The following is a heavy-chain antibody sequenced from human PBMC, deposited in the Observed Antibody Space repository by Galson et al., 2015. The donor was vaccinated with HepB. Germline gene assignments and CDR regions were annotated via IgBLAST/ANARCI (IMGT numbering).Heavy chain of an antibody. J-gene: IGHJ3*02. V-gene: IGHV1-2*02. CDR2: INPNSGGT. Sequence: SVKVSCKASGYTFTGYYMHWVRQAPGQGLEWMGWINPNSGGTNYAQKFQGRVTMTRDTSISTAYMELSRLRSDDTAVYYCARARHGDYGEAFDIWGQGTMVTVSS. CDR3: ARARHGDYGEAFDI. CDR1: GYTFTGYY. D-gene: IGHD4-17*01.